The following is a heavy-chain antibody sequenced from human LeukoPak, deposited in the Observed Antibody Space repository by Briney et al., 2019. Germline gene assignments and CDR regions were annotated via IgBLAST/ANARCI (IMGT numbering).Heavy chain of an antibody. CDR3: TRDPRLSLY. CDR1: GFTFSDHY. Sequence: GGSLRLSCAASGFTFSDHYMSWIRQAPGKRLEWLSYIGGSGNNIQYADSVKGRFTISRDNRKNVLYLQMNSLRDEDTAVYYCTRDPRLSLYWGQGTLVTVSS. D-gene: IGHD2-21*01. CDR2: IGGSGNNI. V-gene: IGHV3-11*01. J-gene: IGHJ4*02.